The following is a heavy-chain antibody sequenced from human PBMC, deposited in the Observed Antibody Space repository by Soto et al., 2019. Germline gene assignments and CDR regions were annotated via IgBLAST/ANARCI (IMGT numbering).Heavy chain of an antibody. Sequence: QITLKESGPTLVRPTQTLTLTCTFSGFSLSTSGLGVGWIRQPPGKALEWLALIYWNDDKRYSPSLKARLTITKDTSKNQAVLTMTNMDPVDTATYYCAHRPSRWYLFDYWGQGTLVTVSS. CDR1: GFSLSTSGLG. V-gene: IGHV2-5*01. CDR3: AHRPSRWYLFDY. CDR2: IYWNDDK. J-gene: IGHJ4*02. D-gene: IGHD6-19*01.